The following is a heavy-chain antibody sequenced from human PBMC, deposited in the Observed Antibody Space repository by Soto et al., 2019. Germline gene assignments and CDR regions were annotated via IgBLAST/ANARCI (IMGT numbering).Heavy chain of an antibody. V-gene: IGHV1-46*01. J-gene: IGHJ4*02. D-gene: IGHD3-10*01. CDR2: INPSGGST. CDR3: ARSVIGGRGFAQEGTPDNPLAY. CDR1: GYTFTSYY. Sequence: QVQLVQSGAEVKKPGASVKVSCKASGYTFTSYYMHWVRQAPGQGLEWMGIINPSGGSTSYGQKFQGRVTMTRDTSTSTVYMELSSLRSEDTAVYYCARSVIGGRGFAQEGTPDNPLAYWGQGPLVTVSS.